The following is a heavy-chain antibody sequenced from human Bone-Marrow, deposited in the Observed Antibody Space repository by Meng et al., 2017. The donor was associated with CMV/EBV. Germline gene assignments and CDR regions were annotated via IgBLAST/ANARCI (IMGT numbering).Heavy chain of an antibody. CDR2: ISAYNGNT. D-gene: IGHD3-3*01. J-gene: IGHJ6*01. Sequence: ASVKVSCKASGYTFTSYGISWVRQAPGQGLEWMGWISAYNGNTNYAQKLQGRVTMTTDTSTSTAYMELRSTRSDDTAVYYRARDFDFWSGYPHYYGMDVWGQGTTVTGSS. CDR3: ARDFDFWSGYPHYYGMDV. V-gene: IGHV1-18*01. CDR1: GYTFTSYG.